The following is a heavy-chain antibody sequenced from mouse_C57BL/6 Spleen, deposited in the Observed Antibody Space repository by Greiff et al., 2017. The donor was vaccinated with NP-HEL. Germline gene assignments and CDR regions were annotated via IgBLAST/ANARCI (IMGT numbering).Heavy chain of an antibody. CDR3: ARHDYGYAMDY. J-gene: IGHJ4*01. CDR1: GFTFSSYG. Sequence: EVQLVESGGDLVKPGGSLKLSCAASGFTFSSYGMSWVRQTPDKRLEWVATISSGGSYTYYPDSVKGRFTISRDNAKNTLYLQMSSLKSADTAMYYCARHDYGYAMDYWGQGTSVTVSS. CDR2: ISSGGSYT. D-gene: IGHD2-4*01. V-gene: IGHV5-6*01.